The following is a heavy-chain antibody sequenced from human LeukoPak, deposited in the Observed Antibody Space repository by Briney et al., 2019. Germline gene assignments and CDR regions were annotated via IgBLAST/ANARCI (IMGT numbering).Heavy chain of an antibody. CDR2: INHSGST. CDR3: ARGDRITMIVEGAFDI. Sequence: SETLSLTCTVSGGSISSSSYYWSWIRQPPGKGLEWIGEINHSGSTNYNPSLKSRVTISVDTPKNQFSLKLSSVTAADTAVYYCARGDRITMIVEGAFDIXGQGTMVTVSS. V-gene: IGHV4-39*07. CDR1: GGSISSSSYY. J-gene: IGHJ3*02. D-gene: IGHD3-22*01.